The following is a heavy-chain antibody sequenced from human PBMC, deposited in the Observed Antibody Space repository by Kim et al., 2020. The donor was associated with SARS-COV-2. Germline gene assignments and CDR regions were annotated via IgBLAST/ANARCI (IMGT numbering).Heavy chain of an antibody. V-gene: IGHV3-74*01. CDR3: ARGHVYYDSSGYHYGMDV. Sequence: GGSLRLSCAAPGFTFSSYWMHWVRQAPGKGLVWVSRINSDGSSTTYADSVKGRFTISRDNAKNTLYLQMNSLRAEDTAVYYCARGHVYYDSSGYHYGMDVWGQGTTVTVSS. CDR1: GFTFSSYW. D-gene: IGHD3-22*01. J-gene: IGHJ6*02. CDR2: INSDGSST.